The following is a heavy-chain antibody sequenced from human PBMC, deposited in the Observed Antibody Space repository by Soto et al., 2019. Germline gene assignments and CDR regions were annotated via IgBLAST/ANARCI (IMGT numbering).Heavy chain of an antibody. Sequence: SETLSLTCTVSGGSISSYYWSWIRQPPGKGLEWIGYIYYSGSTNYNPSLQSRVTISVDTSKNQFSLKLSSVTAADAAVYYCARVRRLRRVEVVPVAIVFDPWGQGTLVTVSS. D-gene: IGHD2-2*02. CDR2: IYYSGST. V-gene: IGHV4-59*01. J-gene: IGHJ5*02. CDR3: ARVRRLRRVEVVPVAIVFDP. CDR1: GGSISSYY.